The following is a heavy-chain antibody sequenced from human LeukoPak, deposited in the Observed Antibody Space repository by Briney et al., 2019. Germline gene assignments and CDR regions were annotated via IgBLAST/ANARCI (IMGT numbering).Heavy chain of an antibody. Sequence: GGSLRLSCAASGFTFSGSAMHWVRQASGKGLEWVGRIRSKANSYAAAYAASVKGRFTISRDDSKNTAYLQMNSLKTEDTAVYYCTRRDYYDSSGYYNLWGQGTLVTVSS. CDR1: GFTFSGSA. J-gene: IGHJ5*02. D-gene: IGHD3-22*01. CDR3: TRRDYYDSSGYYNL. CDR2: IRSKANSYAA. V-gene: IGHV3-73*01.